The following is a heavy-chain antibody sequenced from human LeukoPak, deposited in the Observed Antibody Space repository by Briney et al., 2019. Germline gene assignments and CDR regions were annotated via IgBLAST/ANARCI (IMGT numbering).Heavy chain of an antibody. D-gene: IGHD5-18*01. Sequence: GGSLRLSCAASGFTFSSYGMHWVRQAPGKGLEWVAVISHNGIKEDYSESVKGRFTISRENSKSTLYLQLNSLSAEDTAVYYCAREHTSIIWGQGTLVTVSS. V-gene: IGHV3-30*03. CDR1: GFTFSSYG. CDR3: AREHTSII. CDR2: ISHNGIKE. J-gene: IGHJ4*02.